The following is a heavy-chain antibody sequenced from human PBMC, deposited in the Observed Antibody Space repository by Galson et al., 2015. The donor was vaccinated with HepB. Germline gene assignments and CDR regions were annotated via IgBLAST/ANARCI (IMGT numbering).Heavy chain of an antibody. V-gene: IGHV3-49*03. CDR1: GFTFGDYA. Sequence: SLRLSCAASGFTFGDYAMSWFRQAPGKGLEWVGFIRSKAYGGTTEYAASVKGRFTISRDDSKSIAYLQMNSLKTEDTAVYYCTSTVTTSEIYYYYGMDVWGQGTTVTVSS. CDR3: TSTVTTSEIYYYYGMDV. J-gene: IGHJ6*02. CDR2: IRSKAYGGTT. D-gene: IGHD4-17*01.